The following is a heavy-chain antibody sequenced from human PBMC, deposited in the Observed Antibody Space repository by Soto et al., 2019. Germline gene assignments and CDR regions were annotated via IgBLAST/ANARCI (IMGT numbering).Heavy chain of an antibody. V-gene: IGHV3-30-3*01. CDR3: ARDGPYYYDSSGYYDRYYGMDV. J-gene: IGHJ6*02. CDR1: GFTFSSYA. D-gene: IGHD3-22*01. Sequence: GGSLRLSCAASGFTFSSYAMHWVRQAPGKWLEWVAVISYDGSNKYYADSVKGRFTISRDNSKNTLYLQMNSLRAEDTAVYYGARDGPYYYDSSGYYDRYYGMDVWGQGXTVTVYS. CDR2: ISYDGSNK.